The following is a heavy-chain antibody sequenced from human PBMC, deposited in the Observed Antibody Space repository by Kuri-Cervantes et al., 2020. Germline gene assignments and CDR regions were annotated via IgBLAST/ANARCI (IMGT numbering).Heavy chain of an antibody. CDR2: IGYDGGDK. V-gene: IGHV3-30*02. D-gene: IGHD6-6*01. Sequence: GGSLRLSCSPSGFTFSSYGMHWVRLAPGKGLEWVAFIGYDGGDKFHADSLRGRFTISRDNSKNTLYLKMNSLRAEDTAVYYCARDSIAVRPGWFDPWGQGTLVTVSS. CDR1: GFTFSSYG. CDR3: ARDSIAVRPGWFDP. J-gene: IGHJ5*02.